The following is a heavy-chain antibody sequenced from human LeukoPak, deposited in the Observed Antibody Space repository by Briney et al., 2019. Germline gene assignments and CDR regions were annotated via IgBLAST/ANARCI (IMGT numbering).Heavy chain of an antibody. CDR2: IIPIFGTA. CDR1: GGTFSSYA. J-gene: IGHJ4*02. V-gene: IGHV1-69*13. Sequence: SVKVSCKASGGTFSSYAISWVRQAPGRGLEWMGGIIPIFGTANYAQKFQGRVTITADESTSTAYMELSSLRSEDTAVYYCARGPSTTVVTPDYWGQGTLVTVSS. CDR3: ARGPSTTVVTPDY. D-gene: IGHD4-23*01.